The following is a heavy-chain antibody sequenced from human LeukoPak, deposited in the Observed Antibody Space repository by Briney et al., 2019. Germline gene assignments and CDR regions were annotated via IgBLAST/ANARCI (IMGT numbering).Heavy chain of an antibody. CDR1: GFTFDDYA. J-gene: IGHJ4*02. V-gene: IGHV3-9*01. Sequence: GRSLRLSCAASGFTFDDYAMHWVRQAPGKGLEWGSGISWNSGSIGYADSVKGRFTISRDNAKNSLYLQMNSLRAEDTALYYCAKGAGYSSGWYGYWGQGTLVTVSS. CDR2: ISWNSGSI. CDR3: AKGAGYSSGWYGY. D-gene: IGHD6-19*01.